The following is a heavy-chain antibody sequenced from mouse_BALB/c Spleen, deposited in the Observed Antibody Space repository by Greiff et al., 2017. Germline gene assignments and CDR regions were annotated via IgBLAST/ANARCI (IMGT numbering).Heavy chain of an antibody. CDR3: AEAYYGNDT. J-gene: IGHJ3*01. D-gene: IGHD2-2*01. V-gene: IGHV14-3*02. Sequence: VQLQQSGAELVKPGASVKLSCTASGFNIKDTYMHWVKQRPEQGLEWIGRIDPANGNTKYDTKFQGKATITADTSSNTAYLQLSSLTSEDTAVYYCAEAYYGNDTWGQGTLVTVSA. CDR1: GFNIKDTY. CDR2: IDPANGNT.